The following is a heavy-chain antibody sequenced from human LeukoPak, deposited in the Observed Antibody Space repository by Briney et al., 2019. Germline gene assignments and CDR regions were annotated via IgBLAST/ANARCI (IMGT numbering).Heavy chain of an antibody. CDR2: ISAYNGNT. J-gene: IGHJ2*01. CDR3: ARVPPFCSGGDCYYWHFDL. V-gene: IGHV1-18*01. D-gene: IGHD2-21*02. Sequence: GASVKVSCKASGYTFTSYGISWVRQAPGQGLEWMGWISAYNGNTNYAQKLQGRVTMTTDTSTSTAYMELRSLRSDDTAVYYCARVPPFCSGGDCYYWHFDLWGRGTLVTVSS. CDR1: GYTFTSYG.